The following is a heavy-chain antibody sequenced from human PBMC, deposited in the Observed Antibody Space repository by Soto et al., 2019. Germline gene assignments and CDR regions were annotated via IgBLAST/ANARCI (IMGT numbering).Heavy chain of an antibody. V-gene: IGHV4-59*08. CDR1: GGSITNYY. Sequence: QVQLQESGPGLVKPSETLSLTCTVSGGSITNYYCSWFRQPPGKGLEWIGYIQYNGYSAYNLSLKRRCSMSKDTSKTVFSLTLESVNATDRAVYYCARQGFGSLHGLVDVWGQGTTVIVS. J-gene: IGHJ6*02. D-gene: IGHD3-10*01. CDR3: ARQGFGSLHGLVDV. CDR2: IQYNGYS.